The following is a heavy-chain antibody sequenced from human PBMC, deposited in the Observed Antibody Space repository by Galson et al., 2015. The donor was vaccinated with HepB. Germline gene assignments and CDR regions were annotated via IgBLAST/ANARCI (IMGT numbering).Heavy chain of an antibody. CDR3: ARDGGSYCSGGSCYYIYYYYGMDV. CDR1: GFTFSSYA. J-gene: IGHJ6*02. V-gene: IGHV3-30-3*01. D-gene: IGHD2-15*01. CDR2: ISYDGSNK. Sequence: SLRLSCAASGFTFSSYAMHWVRQAPGTGLEWVAVISYDGSNKYYADSVKGRFTISRDNSKNTLYLQMNSLRAEDTAVYYCARDGGSYCSGGSCYYIYYYYGMDVWGQGTTVTVSS.